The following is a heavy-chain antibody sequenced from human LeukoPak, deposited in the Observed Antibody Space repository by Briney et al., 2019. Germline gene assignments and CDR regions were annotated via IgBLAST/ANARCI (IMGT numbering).Heavy chain of an antibody. CDR3: ARVRSSGIDFDY. Sequence: SETLSLTCAVYGGSFSVYYGSWIRQPPGKGLGWIGEINHSGSTNYNPSLKSRVTISVDTSKNQFSLQLSSVPAAGTAVYYCARVRSSGIDFDYWGQGTLVTVSS. D-gene: IGHD3-22*01. J-gene: IGHJ4*02. CDR1: GGSFSVYY. V-gene: IGHV4-34*01. CDR2: INHSGST.